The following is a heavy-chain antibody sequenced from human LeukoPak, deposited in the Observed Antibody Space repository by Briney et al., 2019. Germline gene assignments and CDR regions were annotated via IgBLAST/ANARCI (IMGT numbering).Heavy chain of an antibody. J-gene: IGHJ4*02. Sequence: PGGSLRLSCAASGFTFSSYSMNWVRQAPGKGLEWVSSISSSSSYIYYADSAKGRFTISRDNAKNSLYLQMNSLRAEDTAVYYCARDSDDYEGFDYWGQGTLVTVSS. CDR2: ISSSSSYI. D-gene: IGHD3-16*01. CDR3: ARDSDDYEGFDY. V-gene: IGHV3-21*01. CDR1: GFTFSSYS.